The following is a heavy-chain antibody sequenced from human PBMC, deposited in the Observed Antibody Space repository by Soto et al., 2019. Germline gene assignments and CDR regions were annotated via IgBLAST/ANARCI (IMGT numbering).Heavy chain of an antibody. V-gene: IGHV3-23*01. CDR2: ISASGDNT. J-gene: IGHJ4*02. CDR1: GFTFNRYG. CDR3: VKLRLELLYLDS. D-gene: IGHD1-7*01. Sequence: GGSLRLSCAASGFTFNRYGMSWGRQAPGKGLEWVSAISASGDNTYYADSAKGRFTISRDSSNNTLYLQMNSLRADDTALYYCVKLRLELLYLDSWGLGALVTVSS.